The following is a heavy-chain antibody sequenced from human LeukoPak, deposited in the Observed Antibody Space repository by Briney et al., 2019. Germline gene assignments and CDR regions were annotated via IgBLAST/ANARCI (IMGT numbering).Heavy chain of an antibody. CDR3: ARDLIVVVPAATGEAGAGPYDY. D-gene: IGHD2-2*01. CDR1: GYTVARYG. J-gene: IGHJ4*02. Sequence: VPSVKLSCNVSGYTVARYGIGWVRQPPRQGIEWMGWISAYNGNTNYAQKLQGRVTMTTDTSTSTAYMELRSLRSDDTAVYYCARDLIVVVPAATGEAGAGPYDYCGQGTLVTVSS. V-gene: IGHV1-18*01. CDR2: ISAYNGNT.